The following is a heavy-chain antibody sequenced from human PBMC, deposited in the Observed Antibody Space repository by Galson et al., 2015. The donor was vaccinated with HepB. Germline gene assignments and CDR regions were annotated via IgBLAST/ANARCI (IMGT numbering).Heavy chain of an antibody. Sequence: SLRLSCAASGFTFSSYGMHWVRQAPGKGLEWVAVISNDESNKSYADSVKGRFTISRDNSKNTLYLQMNSLRAEDTAVYYCAKDPGPGYCSSTSCYAAYWGQGTLVTVSS. J-gene: IGHJ4*02. V-gene: IGHV3-30*18. CDR1: GFTFSSYG. D-gene: IGHD2-2*01. CDR2: ISNDESNK. CDR3: AKDPGPGYCSSTSCYAAY.